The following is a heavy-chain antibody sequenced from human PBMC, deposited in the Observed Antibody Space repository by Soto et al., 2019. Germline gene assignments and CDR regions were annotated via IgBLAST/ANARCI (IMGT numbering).Heavy chain of an antibody. CDR1: GGSIINYY. D-gene: IGHD2-21*02. CDR2: IYYSGTT. CDR3: ARDLWGYCGTDCYPLDV. J-gene: IGHJ6*02. Sequence: SETLSLTCTVSGGSIINYYWSWIRQPPGKGLEWIGYIYYSGTTSYNPSLRSRVTISVDTSKNQFSLKLSSVTAADTAVYYCARDLWGYCGTDCYPLDVWGQGTTVTVSS. V-gene: IGHV4-59*12.